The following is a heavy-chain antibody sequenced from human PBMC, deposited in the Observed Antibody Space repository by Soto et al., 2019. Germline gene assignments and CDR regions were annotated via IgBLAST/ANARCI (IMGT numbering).Heavy chain of an antibody. CDR1: EYSFRIYW. J-gene: IGHJ4*02. CDR3: ARHQSGSGNSNFDF. D-gene: IGHD3-10*01. V-gene: IGHV5-10-1*01. CDR2: VDPNDSFA. Sequence: GESLKISCQAFEYSFRIYWISWVRQRPGAGLEWMGRVDPNDSFATYSPSFEGHVSISVDKSTNIVYLQWRSLRASDTATYYCARHQSGSGNSNFDFWGQGTPVTVSS.